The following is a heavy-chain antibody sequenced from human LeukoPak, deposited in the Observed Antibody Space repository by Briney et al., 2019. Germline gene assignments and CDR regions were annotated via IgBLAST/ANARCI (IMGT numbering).Heavy chain of an antibody. CDR3: AGDLGRTVHLANYQYYMDV. Sequence: ASVTVSCKTSEYTFSDYYIHWVRQAPGRGLEWMGWIDPNSGGTKYTEKFQGRVTMTRDTSITTAFMELGRLTYDDTAVYYCAGDLGRTVHLANYQYYMDVWGKGTTVTVSS. V-gene: IGHV1-2*02. J-gene: IGHJ6*03. CDR2: IDPNSGGT. D-gene: IGHD1-1*01. CDR1: EYTFSDYY.